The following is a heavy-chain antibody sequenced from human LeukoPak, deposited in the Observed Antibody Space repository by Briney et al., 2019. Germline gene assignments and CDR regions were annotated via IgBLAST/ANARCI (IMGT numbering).Heavy chain of an antibody. CDR1: GGSISSFY. D-gene: IGHD6-13*01. Sequence: SETLSLTCTVSGGSISSFYWSWIRQPPGKGLEWIGYVYHSGSTNYNPSLKSRVTISLDTSQSHFSLKLSSVTAADTAVYYCAAAPKPYFFDYWGQGTLVTVSS. J-gene: IGHJ4*02. CDR2: VYHSGST. V-gene: IGHV4-59*01. CDR3: AAAPKPYFFDY.